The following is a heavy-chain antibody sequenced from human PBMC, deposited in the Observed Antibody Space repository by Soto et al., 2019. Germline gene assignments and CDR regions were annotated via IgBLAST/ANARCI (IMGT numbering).Heavy chain of an antibody. D-gene: IGHD5-12*01. J-gene: IGHJ4*02. CDR1: GFTFSSYG. V-gene: IGHV3-30*18. CDR2: ISYDGSNK. Sequence: ESGGGVVQPGRSLRLSCAASGFTFSSYGMHWVRQAPGKGLEWVAVISYDGSNKYYADSVKGRFTISRDNSKNTLYLQMNSLRAEDTAVYYCAKVKKDIVATYFDYWGQGTLVTVSS. CDR3: AKVKKDIVATYFDY.